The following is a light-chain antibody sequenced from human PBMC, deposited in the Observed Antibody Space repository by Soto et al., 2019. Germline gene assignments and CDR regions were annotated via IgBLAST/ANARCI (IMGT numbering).Light chain of an antibody. CDR1: RSYVGAYNY. V-gene: IGLV2-14*01. CDR3: SSSKRRFTSV. CDR2: EVT. J-gene: IGLJ1*01. Sequence: QSALTQPASVSGSPGQAIAISCTGTRSYVGAYNYVSWYQQHPGKAPKLMISEVTNRPSGVSDRFSGSKSGNTASLTISGLQAEDEADYYCSSSKRRFTSVFGTGTNVT.